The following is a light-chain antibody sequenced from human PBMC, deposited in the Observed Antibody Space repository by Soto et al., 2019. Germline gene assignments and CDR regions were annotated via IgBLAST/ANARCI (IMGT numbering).Light chain of an antibody. J-gene: IGKJ1*01. V-gene: IGKV3-20*01. Sequence: EIVLTQSPGTLSLSPGGRATLSCRASQSVSSISLAWYQQKPGQAPRLLIYGASSRATGIPDRFSGSGSGTDFILTISRLEPEDFAVYYCQQYGSSLWTFGQGTKVDIK. CDR1: QSVSSIS. CDR2: GAS. CDR3: QQYGSSLWT.